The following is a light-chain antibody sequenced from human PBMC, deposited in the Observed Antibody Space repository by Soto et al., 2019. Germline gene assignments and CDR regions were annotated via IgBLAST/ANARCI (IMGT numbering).Light chain of an antibody. Sequence: DIQMTQSPSTLSASIGDRVTITCRASESIRTWLAWYQHKPGKAPKFLIYDASSLDSGVPSRFSGSGSGTEFSLTISNLQPDDCATYYCQQYENYWTFGQGTKVDIK. CDR3: QQYENYWT. V-gene: IGKV1-5*01. CDR2: DAS. CDR1: ESIRTW. J-gene: IGKJ1*01.